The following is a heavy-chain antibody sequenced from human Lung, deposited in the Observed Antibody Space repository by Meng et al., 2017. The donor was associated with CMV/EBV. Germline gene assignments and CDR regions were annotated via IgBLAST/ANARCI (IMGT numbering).Heavy chain of an antibody. CDR1: GFSLSHNA. Sequence: VQLLESGGGLVQSGGSLRLSCAASGFSLSHNAMIWVRQAPGKGLEWVSAIEGSNDNTHYADSVKGRFAISRDASTNTLYLQMNNLRAEDTAIYYCAKDIFRWAFDYWGHGTLVTVSS. CDR2: IEGSNDNT. CDR3: AKDIFRWAFDY. J-gene: IGHJ4*01. V-gene: IGHV3-23*01. D-gene: IGHD1-26*01.